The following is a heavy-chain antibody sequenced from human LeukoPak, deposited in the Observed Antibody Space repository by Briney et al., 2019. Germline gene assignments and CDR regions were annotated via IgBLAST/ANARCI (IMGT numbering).Heavy chain of an antibody. CDR3: ARDHLANLASRLFDP. Sequence: PSETLSLTCTASGGSLNNNYWSWIRQPPGKGLEWIGSIHHSGRTYYNPSLKSRVTISVDTSKNHFSLKLNSVTAADTAVYYCARDHLANLASRLFDPWGQGTLVTVSS. CDR2: IHHSGRT. J-gene: IGHJ5*02. D-gene: IGHD3-3*01. V-gene: IGHV4-38-2*02. CDR1: GGSLNNNY.